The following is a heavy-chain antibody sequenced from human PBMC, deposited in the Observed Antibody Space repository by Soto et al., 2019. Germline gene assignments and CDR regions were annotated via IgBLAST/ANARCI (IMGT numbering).Heavy chain of an antibody. J-gene: IGHJ4*02. D-gene: IGHD3-10*01. V-gene: IGHV6-1*01. CDR2: TGYRSKWFY. Sequence: SQTLSLTCAISGDSVSSDSAAWNWIRQSPSRGLEWLGRTGYRSKWFYDYATSLRGRITINPDTSKNQFSLQLNSVTPEDTAVYYCVRDRSHAFENWGQGTLVTVSS. CDR3: VRDRSHAFEN. CDR1: GDSVSSDSAA.